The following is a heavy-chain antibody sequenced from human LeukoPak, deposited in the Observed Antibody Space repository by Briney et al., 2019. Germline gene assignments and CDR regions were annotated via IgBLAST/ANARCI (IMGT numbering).Heavy chain of an antibody. Sequence: SGPTLVKPTETLTLSCTFSGFSLSTSQVAVGWIRQPPGKALEFLALTYWGDDKRYSPSLKTRLTITQDTSKNQVVLTMTNMDPVDTATYYCAHKPAQMTYFDPWGQGTLVTVSS. CDR2: TYWGDDK. CDR3: AHKPAQMTYFDP. CDR1: GFSLSTSQVA. J-gene: IGHJ5*02. V-gene: IGHV2-5*02.